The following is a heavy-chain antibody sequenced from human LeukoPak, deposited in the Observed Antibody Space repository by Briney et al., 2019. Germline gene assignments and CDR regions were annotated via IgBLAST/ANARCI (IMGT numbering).Heavy chain of an antibody. D-gene: IGHD3-3*01. CDR3: ARGNRPSGPVGV. V-gene: IGHV4-30-2*01. J-gene: IGHJ6*02. Sequence: SETLSLTCAVSGGSISSGGYSWSWIRQPPGKGLEWIGYIYHSGSTYYNPSLKSRVTISVDRSKNQFSLKLSSVTAADTAVYYCARGNRPSGPVGVWGQGTTVTVSS. CDR2: IYHSGST. CDR1: GGSISSGGYS.